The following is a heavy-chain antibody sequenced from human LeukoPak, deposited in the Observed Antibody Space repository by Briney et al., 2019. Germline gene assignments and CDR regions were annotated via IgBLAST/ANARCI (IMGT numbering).Heavy chain of an antibody. Sequence: SETLSLTCTVSGGSISSGDYYWSWIRQPPGKGLEWIGYIYYSGSTYYNPSLKSRVTISVDTYKNQFSLKLSSVTAADTAVYYCARAIRGYYDGSGDDYWGQGTLVTVSS. CDR3: ARAIRGYYDGSGDDY. CDR1: GGSISSGDYY. J-gene: IGHJ4*02. CDR2: IYYSGST. D-gene: IGHD3-22*01. V-gene: IGHV4-30-4*08.